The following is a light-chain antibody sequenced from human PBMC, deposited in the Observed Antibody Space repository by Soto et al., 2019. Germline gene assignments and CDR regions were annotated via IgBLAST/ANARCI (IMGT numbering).Light chain of an antibody. Sequence: DIQMTQSPSSLSASVGDRVTITCQASQDISNSLTWYQQKPGKAPKLLINDASNLETGVPVRFSGRGSGTFFTFTITSLQPEDFATYYCQQYADLPLTFGGGTKVEIK. CDR2: DAS. V-gene: IGKV1-33*01. J-gene: IGKJ4*01. CDR3: QQYADLPLT. CDR1: QDISNS.